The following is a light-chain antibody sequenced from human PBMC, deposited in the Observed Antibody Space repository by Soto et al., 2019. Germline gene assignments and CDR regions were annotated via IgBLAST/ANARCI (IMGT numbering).Light chain of an antibody. Sequence: QSVLTQPRSVSGAPGQRVTISCTGSSXNIGAGYDVHWYQQLPGTAPKLLRYGNNNRPSGVPDRISGSKSGTSASLAITGLQAEDEADYYCSSDAGNYNYVFGTGTKVTLL. V-gene: IGLV1-40*01. CDR2: GNN. CDR3: SSDAGNYNYV. J-gene: IGLJ1*01. CDR1: SXNIGAGYD.